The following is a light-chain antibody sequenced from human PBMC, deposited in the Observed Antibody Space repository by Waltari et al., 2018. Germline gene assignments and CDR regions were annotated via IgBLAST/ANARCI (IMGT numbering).Light chain of an antibody. CDR2: AAS. V-gene: IGKV1-39*01. CDR3: QQSYSTPFT. CDR1: QSISSY. Sequence: DIQMTQSPSSLSASVGDRVTITCRASQSISSYLNWYQQKPGTAPKLLIYAASSLQSGVPSRFRGSGSGTDFTLTISSLQPEDFATYSCQQSYSTPFTFGQGTKVEIK. J-gene: IGKJ1*01.